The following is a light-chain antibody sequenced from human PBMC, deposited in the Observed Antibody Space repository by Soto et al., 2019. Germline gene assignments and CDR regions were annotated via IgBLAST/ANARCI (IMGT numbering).Light chain of an antibody. CDR1: QDLTNY. CDR3: QQYVNLPYT. J-gene: IGKJ2*01. Sequence: DIQMNQSPPSLAASVGDTVTITCQASQDLTNYLNWYQPKPGEAPKLLIYDTTTLEEGVPSRFSGRGSGTHFTFTISGLQPEGAAIYSCQQYVNLPYTFGQGTKLEIK. CDR2: DTT. V-gene: IGKV1-33*01.